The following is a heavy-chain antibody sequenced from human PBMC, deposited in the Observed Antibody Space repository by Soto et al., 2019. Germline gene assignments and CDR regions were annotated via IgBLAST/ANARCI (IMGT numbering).Heavy chain of an antibody. J-gene: IGHJ3*02. Sequence: PSETLSLTCTVSGGSISSSSYYWGWIRQPPGKGLEWIGSIYYSGSTYYNPSLKSRVTISVDTSKNQFSLKLSSVTAADTAVYYCARHTNHYGEDAFDIRGQGTMVTVSS. CDR1: GGSISSSSYY. CDR3: ARHTNHYGEDAFDI. D-gene: IGHD4-17*01. V-gene: IGHV4-39*01. CDR2: IYYSGST.